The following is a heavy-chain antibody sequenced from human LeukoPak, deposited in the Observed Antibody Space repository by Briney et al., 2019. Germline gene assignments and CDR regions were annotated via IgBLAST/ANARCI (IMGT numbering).Heavy chain of an antibody. V-gene: IGHV3-7*01. J-gene: IGHJ4*02. CDR2: IKQDGSER. Sequence: GGSLRLSCAASGVAISGYWVSWVRQAPGKGLEWVANIKQDGSERYYVDSVKGRFTISRDNAKNSVSLQMNSLRVEDTALYYCATDGGPFDNWGQGTLVAVSS. CDR1: GVAISGYW. CDR3: ATDGGPFDN.